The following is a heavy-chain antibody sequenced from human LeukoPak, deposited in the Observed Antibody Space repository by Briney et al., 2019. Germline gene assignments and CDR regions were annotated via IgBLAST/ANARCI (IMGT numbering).Heavy chain of an antibody. Sequence: SETLSLTCTVSGGSISSSTYYRGWIRQPPGKGLEWIGDIYYGGSTYYNPSLKSRVTISVDTSKNQFSLKLNSVTAADTAVYYCARRGCSGRTFDYWGQGTLVTVSS. CDR2: IYYGGST. V-gene: IGHV4-39*01. CDR3: ARRGCSGRTFDY. J-gene: IGHJ4*02. D-gene: IGHD6-19*01. CDR1: GGSISSSTYY.